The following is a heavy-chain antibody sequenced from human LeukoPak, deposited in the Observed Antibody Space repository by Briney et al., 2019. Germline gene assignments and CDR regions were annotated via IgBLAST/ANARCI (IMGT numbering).Heavy chain of an antibody. CDR3: AKDSTGEGYFDY. Sequence: PRGSLRLSCAASGFTFSSYAMSWVRQAPGKGLEWVSAISGSGGSTYYADSVKGRFTISRDNSKNTLYLQMNSLRAEDTAVYYCAKDSTGEGYFDYWGQGTLVTVSS. CDR2: ISGSGGST. J-gene: IGHJ4*02. D-gene: IGHD3-16*01. V-gene: IGHV3-23*01. CDR1: GFTFSSYA.